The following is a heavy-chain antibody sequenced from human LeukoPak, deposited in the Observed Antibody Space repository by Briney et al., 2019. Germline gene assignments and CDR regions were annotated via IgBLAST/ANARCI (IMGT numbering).Heavy chain of an antibody. V-gene: IGHV4-30-4*01. D-gene: IGHD3-16*02. Sequence: SETLSLTCTVSGGSISSGDYYWSWIRQPPGKGLEWTGYIYYSGSTYYNPSLKSRVTISVDTSKNQFSLKLSSVTAADTAVYYCARAPEYDYVWGSYRQAYYFDYWGQGTLVTVSS. CDR2: IYYSGST. J-gene: IGHJ4*02. CDR3: ARAPEYDYVWGSYRQAYYFDY. CDR1: GGSISSGDYY.